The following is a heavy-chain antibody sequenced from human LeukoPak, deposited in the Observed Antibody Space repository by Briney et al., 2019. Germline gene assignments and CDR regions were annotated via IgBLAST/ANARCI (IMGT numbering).Heavy chain of an antibody. V-gene: IGHV3-21*01. Sequence: GGSLRLSCAASGFTFSSYNMNWVRQAPGKGLEWVSYISSRSSYRYYADSVKGRFTISRDNSKNTLYLQMNSLRAEDTAVYYCAREAYQLPFFDIWGQGTMVTVSS. CDR3: AREAYQLPFFDI. D-gene: IGHD2-2*01. CDR1: GFTFSSYN. CDR2: ISSRSSYR. J-gene: IGHJ3*02.